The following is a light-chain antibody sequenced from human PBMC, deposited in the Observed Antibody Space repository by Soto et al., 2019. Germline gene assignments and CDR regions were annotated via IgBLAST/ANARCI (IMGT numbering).Light chain of an antibody. CDR2: GAS. V-gene: IGKV3-20*01. Sequence: EMVLTQSPGTLSLSPGERATLSCRASQSVSSSYLAWYQQKPGQAPRLLIYGASSRATDIPDRFSGSGSGIDFTATINILEPEDFAVYDCQLWTFGQGNKVEIK. J-gene: IGKJ1*01. CDR3: QLWT. CDR1: QSVSSSY.